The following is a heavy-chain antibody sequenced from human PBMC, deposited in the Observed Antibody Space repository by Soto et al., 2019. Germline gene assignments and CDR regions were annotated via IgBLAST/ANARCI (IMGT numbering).Heavy chain of an antibody. D-gene: IGHD4-17*01. J-gene: IGHJ4*02. CDR3: ARTISYGRQARAFDY. CDR2: IYPADSDT. V-gene: IGHV5-51*01. Sequence: PGESLKISCKGSGHSFTSYWIGWVRQMPGKGLEWMGIIYPADSDTRYSPSFQGQVTISADKSISTAYLQWSSLKASDTAMYYCARTISYGRQARAFDYWGQGTLVTVSS. CDR1: GHSFTSYW.